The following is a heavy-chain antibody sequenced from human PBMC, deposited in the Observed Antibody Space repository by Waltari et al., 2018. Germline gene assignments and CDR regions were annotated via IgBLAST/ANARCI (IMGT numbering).Heavy chain of an antibody. CDR2: INHSGST. V-gene: IGHV4-34*01. Sequence: QVQLQQWGAGLLKPSEPLSLTCAVYGGSFSGYYWSWLRQPPGKGLEWIGEINHSGSTNYNPSLKSRVTISVDTSKNQFSLKLSSVTAADTAVYYCARARTYYDSSGYYYSGLPDYWGQGTLVTVSS. CDR1: GGSFSGYY. CDR3: ARARTYYDSSGYYYSGLPDY. J-gene: IGHJ4*02. D-gene: IGHD3-22*01.